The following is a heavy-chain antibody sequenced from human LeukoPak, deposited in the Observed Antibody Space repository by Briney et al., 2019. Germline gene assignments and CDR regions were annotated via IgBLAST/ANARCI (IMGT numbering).Heavy chain of an antibody. CDR1: GFTLSSYA. D-gene: IGHD2-21*01. Sequence: GGSLGLSCAASGFTLSSYAMSWVRQAPGKGLEWVSAISDSGNTYHADSVKGRFTISRDSSKNTLFLQMNRLRPEDAAVYYCAKAPVTTCRGAYCYPFDYWGQGTLVTVSS. V-gene: IGHV3-23*01. J-gene: IGHJ4*02. CDR2: ISDSGNT. CDR3: AKAPVTTCRGAYCYPFDY.